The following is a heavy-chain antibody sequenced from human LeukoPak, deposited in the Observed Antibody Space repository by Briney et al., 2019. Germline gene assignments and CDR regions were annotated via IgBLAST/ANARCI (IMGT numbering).Heavy chain of an antibody. J-gene: IGHJ5*02. V-gene: IGHV4-4*02. CDR1: GGSISSSNW. Sequence: SGTLSLTCAVSGGSISSSNWWSWVRQPPGKGLEWIGEINHSGSTNYNPSLKSRVTISVDTSKNQFSLKLSSVTAADTAVYYCARRVRSFRYCSSTSCHNNWFDPWGQGTLVTVSS. CDR2: INHSGST. CDR3: ARRVRSFRYCSSTSCHNNWFDP. D-gene: IGHD2-2*02.